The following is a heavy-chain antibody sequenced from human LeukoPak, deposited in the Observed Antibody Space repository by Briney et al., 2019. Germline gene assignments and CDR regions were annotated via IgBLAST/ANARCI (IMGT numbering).Heavy chain of an antibody. D-gene: IGHD5-24*01. J-gene: IGHJ4*02. V-gene: IGHV1-2*02. Sequence: ASVKVSCKASGYTFTGYYMHWVRQAPGQGLEWMGWINPNSGGTNYAQKFQGRVPMTRDTSISTAYMELSRLRSDDTAVYYCARDMTLEMATKSGHLVDYWGQGTLVTVSS. CDR3: ARDMTLEMATKSGHLVDY. CDR2: INPNSGGT. CDR1: GYTFTGYY.